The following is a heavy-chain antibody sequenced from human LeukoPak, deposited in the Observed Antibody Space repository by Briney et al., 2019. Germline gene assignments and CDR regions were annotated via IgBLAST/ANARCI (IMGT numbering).Heavy chain of an antibody. V-gene: IGHV3-30*18. CDR1: GFTFSSYG. Sequence: GGSLRLSCAASGFTFSSYGMYWVRQAPGKGLEWVAVIPYDGSNKYCADSVKGRFSISGDNSKNTLDLQMNSLGAEDTAVYYCAKALYSSLTKDAFDIWGQGAKVTVSS. D-gene: IGHD6-19*01. CDR3: AKALYSSLTKDAFDI. J-gene: IGHJ3*02. CDR2: IPYDGSNK.